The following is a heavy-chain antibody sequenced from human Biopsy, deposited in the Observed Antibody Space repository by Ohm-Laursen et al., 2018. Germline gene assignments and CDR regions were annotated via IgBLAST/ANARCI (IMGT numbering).Heavy chain of an antibody. CDR2: ITQSGST. J-gene: IGHJ6*02. CDR3: ARVPLPGIGAAYQGRFLYGMDV. CDR1: GGSFNGYS. V-gene: IGHV4-34*01. Sequence: SDTLSLTCAVYGGSFNGYSWSWIRQPPGKGLEWIGDITQSGSTNYSPSLKSRVTISVDTAKKQFSLSLRSVTAADTAVYYCARVPLPGIGAAYQGRFLYGMDVWGQGTTVSVSS. D-gene: IGHD6-13*01.